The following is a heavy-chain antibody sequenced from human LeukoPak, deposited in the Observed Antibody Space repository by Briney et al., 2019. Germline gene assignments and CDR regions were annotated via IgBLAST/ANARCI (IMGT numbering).Heavy chain of an antibody. V-gene: IGHV3-74*01. CDR1: GFTFSSHW. D-gene: IGHD3-22*01. Sequence: GGSLRLSCAASGFTFSSHWMHWVRQAPGKGLEWLSRISSDGTSTTYGDSVKGRFSISRDNSKNTLYLQMNSLRAEDTAVYYCAKDPGHYYDSSGYYFYFDYWGQGTLVTVSS. CDR3: AKDPGHYYDSSGYYFYFDY. CDR2: ISSDGTST. J-gene: IGHJ4*02.